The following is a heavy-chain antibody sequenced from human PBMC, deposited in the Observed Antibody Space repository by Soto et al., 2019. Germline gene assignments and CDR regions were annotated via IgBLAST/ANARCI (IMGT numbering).Heavy chain of an antibody. CDR2: IKSKTDGGTT. D-gene: IGHD4-17*01. Sequence: EVPLVESGGGLVKPGGSLRLSCAASGFTFSNAWMNWVRQAPGKGLEWVGRIKSKTDGGTTDYAAPVKGRFTISREHSKNTLYMQVNILTTGDTAVYYCTTLAGDYPASAWYYYYVMDVWGQGPTVTVSS. CDR3: TTLAGDYPASAWYYYYVMDV. V-gene: IGHV3-15*07. J-gene: IGHJ6*02. CDR1: GFTFSNAW.